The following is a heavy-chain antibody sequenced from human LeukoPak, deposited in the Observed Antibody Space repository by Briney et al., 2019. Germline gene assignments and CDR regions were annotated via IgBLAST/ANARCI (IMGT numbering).Heavy chain of an antibody. CDR1: GGSISSYY. J-gene: IGHJ5*02. CDR3: ARHFVEVEYSSWFDL. CDR2: IYYSGST. Sequence: SETLSLTCTVSGGSISSYYWSWIRQPPGKGLEWIGYIYYSGSTNYNPSLKSRVTISVDTSKNQFSLKLSSVTAADTAVYYCARHFVEVEYSSWFDLWGQGTLVTVSS. V-gene: IGHV4-59*08. D-gene: IGHD5-18*01.